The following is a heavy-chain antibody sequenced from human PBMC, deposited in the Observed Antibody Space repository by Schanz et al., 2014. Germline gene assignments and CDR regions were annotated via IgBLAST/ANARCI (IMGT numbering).Heavy chain of an antibody. CDR3: AKSLESCPGGRCSRGYFDY. D-gene: IGHD2-8*02. J-gene: IGHJ4*02. V-gene: IGHV3-7*05. CDR1: GFTFSAYY. CDR2: IKEDGSVK. Sequence: EVQLVESGGGLVQPGGSLRLSCAASGFTFSAYYMDWVRQAPGKGLEWVANIKEDGSVKDYVDSVKGRFTISRDNFKGALYLQMSSLRAEDTAVYYCAKSLESCPGGRCSRGYFDYWGQGTLVTVSS.